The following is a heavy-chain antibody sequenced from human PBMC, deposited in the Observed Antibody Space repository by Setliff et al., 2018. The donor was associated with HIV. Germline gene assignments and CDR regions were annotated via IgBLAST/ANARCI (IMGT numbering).Heavy chain of an antibody. Sequence: ASVKVSGKASGFTFKDYYMHWVQQAPGKGLEWMGRLDPEDGETIYAKKFLGRVTISTDMSTDTVFMEVNNLRSEDTAVYFCARVGSSPPEYFDYWGQGTLVTVSS. CDR1: GFTFKDYY. CDR2: LDPEDGET. J-gene: IGHJ4*01. D-gene: IGHD1-26*01. CDR3: ARVGSSPPEYFDY. V-gene: IGHV1-69-2*01.